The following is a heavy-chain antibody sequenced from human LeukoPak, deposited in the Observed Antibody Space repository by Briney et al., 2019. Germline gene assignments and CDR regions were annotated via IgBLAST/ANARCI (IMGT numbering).Heavy chain of an antibody. J-gene: IGHJ4*02. Sequence: SETLSLTCTVSGGSIRSGDDYWSWIRQPAGEGLEWIGYIYYGGRPDYNPSLKSRLTISIDTPREQFSLKMTSVTAADTAVYYCARVNTLLGHSFDYWGQGTLVTVSS. CDR1: GGSIRSGDDY. D-gene: IGHD3-16*01. V-gene: IGHV4-30-4*01. CDR3: ARVNTLLGHSFDY. CDR2: IYYGGRP.